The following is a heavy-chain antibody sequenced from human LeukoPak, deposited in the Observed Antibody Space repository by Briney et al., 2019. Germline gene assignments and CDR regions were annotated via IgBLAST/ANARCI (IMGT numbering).Heavy chain of an antibody. Sequence: GALRVSSVHSGVSLSISRVYSGRQRLGKGQERVAKKKQEGSEKDYVASVKGRFTISRDSANNSIYLQMNRLSADDTAVYYCAILRDYWGQGILVTVSS. D-gene: IGHD3-10*01. CDR3: AILRDY. V-gene: IGHV3-7*05. CDR1: GVSLSISR. J-gene: IGHJ4*02. CDR2: KKQEGSEK.